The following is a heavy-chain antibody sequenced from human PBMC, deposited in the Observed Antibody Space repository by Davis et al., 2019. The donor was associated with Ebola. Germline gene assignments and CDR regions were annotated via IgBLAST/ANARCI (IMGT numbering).Heavy chain of an antibody. J-gene: IGHJ4*02. Sequence: GESLKISCAASGFTFSKYWMSWFRQAPGKGLEWVANIKEDGSQTYYVDSVKGRFTISRDNPENSLYLQLNSLRDEDTAVYYCARTGERDYWGQGTLVTVSS. D-gene: IGHD1-1*01. CDR2: IKEDGSQT. V-gene: IGHV3-7*03. CDR1: GFTFSKYW. CDR3: ARTGERDY.